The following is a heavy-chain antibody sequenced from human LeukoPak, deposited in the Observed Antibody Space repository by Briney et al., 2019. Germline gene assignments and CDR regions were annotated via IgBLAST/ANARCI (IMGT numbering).Heavy chain of an antibody. Sequence: SETLSLTCAVYGGSFSGYYWSWIRQPPGKGLEWIGEINHSGSTNYNPSLKSRVTISVDTSKNQFSLKLSSVTAADTAVYYCARTRSKTITMVLAYWGQGTLVTVSS. J-gene: IGHJ4*02. CDR2: INHSGST. D-gene: IGHD3-10*01. V-gene: IGHV4-34*01. CDR3: ARTRSKTITMVLAY. CDR1: GGSFSGYY.